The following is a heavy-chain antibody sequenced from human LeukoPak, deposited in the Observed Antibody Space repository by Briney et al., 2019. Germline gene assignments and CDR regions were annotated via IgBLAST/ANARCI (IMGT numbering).Heavy chain of an antibody. D-gene: IGHD4-11*01. CDR1: GFTFSSYE. Sequence: GGSLRLSCAASGFTFSSYEMNWVRQAPGKWLEWVSYISSSGSTIYYADSVKGRFTISRDNAKNSLYLQMNSLRAEDTAVYYCARIYSTPDAFDIWGQGTMVTVSS. CDR3: ARIYSTPDAFDI. J-gene: IGHJ3*02. V-gene: IGHV3-48*03. CDR2: ISSSGSTI.